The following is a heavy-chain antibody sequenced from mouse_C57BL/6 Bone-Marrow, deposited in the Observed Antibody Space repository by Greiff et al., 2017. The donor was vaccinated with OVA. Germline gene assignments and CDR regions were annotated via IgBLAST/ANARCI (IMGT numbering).Heavy chain of an antibody. CDR1: GYTFTSYW. J-gene: IGHJ3*01. CDR3: ALITTVVEEFAY. Sequence: QVQLQQPGAELVRPGSSVKLSCKASGYTFTSYWMDWVKQRPGQGLEWIGNIYPSDSGTHYNQKFKDKATLTVDKSSSTAYMQLSSLTSEDSAVYYCALITTVVEEFAYWGQGTLVTVSA. V-gene: IGHV1-61*01. D-gene: IGHD1-1*01. CDR2: IYPSDSGT.